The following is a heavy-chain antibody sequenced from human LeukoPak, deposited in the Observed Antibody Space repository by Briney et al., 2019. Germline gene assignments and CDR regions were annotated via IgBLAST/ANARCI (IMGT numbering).Heavy chain of an antibody. Sequence: AATVKVSCKVSGYTLTELSMHWVQQAPGKGLEWMGGFDPEDGETIYAQKFQGRVTMTEDTSTDTACMELSSLRSEDTAVYYCARAGYSSGWYRYYYGMDVWGQGTTVTVSS. CDR3: ARAGYSSGWYRYYYGMDV. CDR1: GYTLTELS. CDR2: FDPEDGET. D-gene: IGHD6-19*01. V-gene: IGHV1-24*01. J-gene: IGHJ6*02.